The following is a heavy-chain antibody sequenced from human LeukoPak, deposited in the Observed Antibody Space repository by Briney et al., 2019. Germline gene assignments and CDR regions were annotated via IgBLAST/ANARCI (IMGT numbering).Heavy chain of an antibody. Sequence: SETLSLTCTVSGGSISSSSYYWGWIRQPPGKGLEWIGSIYYSGSTYYNPSLKSRVTISVDTSKNQFSLKLSSVTAADTAVYYCAKDPYDYDILTGYYHDAFDIWGQGTMVTVSS. CDR1: GGSISSSSYY. D-gene: IGHD3-9*01. V-gene: IGHV4-39*07. CDR3: AKDPYDYDILTGYYHDAFDI. J-gene: IGHJ3*02. CDR2: IYYSGST.